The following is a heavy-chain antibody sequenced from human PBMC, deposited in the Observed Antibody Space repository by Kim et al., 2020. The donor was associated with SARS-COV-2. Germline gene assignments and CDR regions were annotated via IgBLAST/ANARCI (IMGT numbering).Heavy chain of an antibody. CDR1: GGPFSSHA. Sequence: SVKVSCKASGGPFSSHAINWVRQAPGQGLEWMGGIIPVLGATHYAQKFQGRVTITVDESTNTAYMELTSLTSEDTAIYYCSRTRVGGQLVAGGFDYWGQGTLVTVSS. CDR2: IIPVLGAT. D-gene: IGHD6-13*01. V-gene: IGHV1-69*13. J-gene: IGHJ4*02. CDR3: SRTRVGGQLVAGGFDY.